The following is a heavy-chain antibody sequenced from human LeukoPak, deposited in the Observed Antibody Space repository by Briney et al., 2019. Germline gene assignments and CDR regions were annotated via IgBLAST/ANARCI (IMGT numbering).Heavy chain of an antibody. J-gene: IGHJ4*02. D-gene: IGHD2-2*01. CDR2: GYSGGST. Sequence: PGGSLRLSCAASGFTVSNNYMSWVRQAPGKGLEWVSIGYSGGSTFYADSVKGRFTISRDNSKNTLTLQMNSLRAEDTAVYYCARHYPRDIVAVDWGQGTLVTVSS. CDR3: ARHYPRDIVAVD. CDR1: GFTVSNNY. V-gene: IGHV3-66*04.